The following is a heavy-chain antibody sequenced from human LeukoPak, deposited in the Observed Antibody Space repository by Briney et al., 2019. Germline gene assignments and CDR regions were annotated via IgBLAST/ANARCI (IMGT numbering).Heavy chain of an antibody. CDR1: GFTFSSYS. Sequence: GGSLRLSCSASGFTFSSYSMNWVRQAPGKGLEWVSSISSSSSYIYYADSVKGRFTISRDNAKNSLYLKMNSLRAEDTAVYYCARDWEYCSSTSCSDAFDIWGQGTMVTVSS. D-gene: IGHD2-2*01. CDR2: ISSSSSYI. CDR3: ARDWEYCSSTSCSDAFDI. V-gene: IGHV3-21*01. J-gene: IGHJ3*02.